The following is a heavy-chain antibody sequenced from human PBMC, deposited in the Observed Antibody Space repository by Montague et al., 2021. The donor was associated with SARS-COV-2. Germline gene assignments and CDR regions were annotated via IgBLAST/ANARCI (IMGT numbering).Heavy chain of an antibody. CDR3: ARVHFVSSGWYPDAFDI. J-gene: IGHJ3*02. Sequence: TLFLTCTVSGGSITSGAYYWSWNREHPGKGLDWIGSTYYSGSTYYNPSLKSRLTISVDTSKNQFSLKLSSVTAADTAVYYCARVHFVSSGWYPDAFDIWGQGTMVTVSS. D-gene: IGHD6-19*01. CDR1: GGSITSGAYY. V-gene: IGHV4-31*03. CDR2: TYYSGST.